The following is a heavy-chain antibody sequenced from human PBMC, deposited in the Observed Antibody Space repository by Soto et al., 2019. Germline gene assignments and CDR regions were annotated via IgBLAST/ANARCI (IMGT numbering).Heavy chain of an antibody. CDR3: ARISGNSGYGRDFDY. D-gene: IGHD5-12*01. CDR1: GGSFSGYY. J-gene: IGHJ4*02. V-gene: IGHV4-59*01. Sequence: TSETLSITCALYGGSFSGYYWSWIRQPPGKGLEWIGYIYYSGSTNYNPSLKSRVTTSVDTSKNHFSLKLSSVTAADTAMYYCARISGNSGYGRDFDYWGQGTQVTVSS. CDR2: IYYSGST.